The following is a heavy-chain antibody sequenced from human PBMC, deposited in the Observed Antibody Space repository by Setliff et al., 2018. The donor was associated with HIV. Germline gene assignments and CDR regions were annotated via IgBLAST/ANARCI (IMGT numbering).Heavy chain of an antibody. CDR2: IHTSGNT. D-gene: IGHD3-10*01. CDR1: GDSISSGSYY. CDR3: ASLDGSESPYIYYYYMDV. J-gene: IGHJ6*03. Sequence: PSETLSLTCTVSGDSISSGSYYWSWIRQPAGEGLEWIGQIHTSGNTYYNPSLKSRAAISVDTSKNQISLKLSSVTAADTAVYYCASLDGSESPYIYYYYMDVWGKGTAVTVSS. V-gene: IGHV4-61*09.